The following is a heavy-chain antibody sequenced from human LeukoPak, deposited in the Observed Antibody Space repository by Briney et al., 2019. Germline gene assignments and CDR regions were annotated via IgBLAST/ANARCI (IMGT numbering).Heavy chain of an antibody. Sequence: PSETLSLTCTVSGGSISSYYWSWIRQPPGKGLEWIGYIYYSGSTNYNPSLKSRVTISVDTSKNQFSLKLSSVTAADTAAYYCARVKYDILTGYYRNNWFDPWGQGTLVTVSS. J-gene: IGHJ5*02. D-gene: IGHD3-9*01. CDR3: ARVKYDILTGYYRNNWFDP. V-gene: IGHV4-59*01. CDR2: IYYSGST. CDR1: GGSISSYY.